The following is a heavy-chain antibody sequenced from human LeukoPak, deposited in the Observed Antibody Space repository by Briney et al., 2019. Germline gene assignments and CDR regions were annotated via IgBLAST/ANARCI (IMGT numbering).Heavy chain of an antibody. V-gene: IGHV3-30*04. Sequence: GRSLTLSCSASGFIFSNYAMHWVRQAPGKGLEWVAVISSDGRQQNYADSVKGRFTISRDNSRNTVDLQMNSLRAEDTAVYFCALMSFDFWGQGTLVTVSS. D-gene: IGHD2-8*01. CDR2: ISSDGRQQ. CDR3: ALMSFDF. CDR1: GFIFSNYA. J-gene: IGHJ4*02.